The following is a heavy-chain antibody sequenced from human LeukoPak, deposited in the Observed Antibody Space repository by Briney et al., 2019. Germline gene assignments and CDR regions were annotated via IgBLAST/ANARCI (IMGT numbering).Heavy chain of an antibody. D-gene: IGHD5-18*01. V-gene: IGHV3-11*01. J-gene: IGHJ4*02. Sequence: PGGSLRLSCAASGFTFSDYYMSWIRQAPGKGLEWVSYISSSGSTIYYADSVKGRFTISRDNAKNSLYLHMNSLRAEDTAVYYCARGQFEAWIQLWPTLGYWGQGTLVTVSS. CDR2: ISSSGSTI. CDR1: GFTFSDYY. CDR3: ARGQFEAWIQLWPTLGY.